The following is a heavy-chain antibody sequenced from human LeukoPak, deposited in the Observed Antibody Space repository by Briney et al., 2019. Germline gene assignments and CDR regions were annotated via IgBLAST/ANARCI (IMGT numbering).Heavy chain of an antibody. CDR3: ARQIDMDV. CDR1: RFTFSSYE. J-gene: IGHJ6*02. Sequence: PRGSLRLSCAASRFTFSSYEMNWVRQAPGKGLEWVSYISSSGSTIYYADSVKGRFTSSRDNAKNSLHLQMSSLRAEDTAVYYCARQIDMDVWGQGTTVTVSS. V-gene: IGHV3-48*03. CDR2: ISSSGSTI.